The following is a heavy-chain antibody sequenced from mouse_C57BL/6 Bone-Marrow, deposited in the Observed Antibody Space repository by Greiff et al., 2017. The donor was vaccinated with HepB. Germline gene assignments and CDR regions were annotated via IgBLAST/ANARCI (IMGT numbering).Heavy chain of an antibody. Sequence: QVHVKQPGAELVKPGASVKLSCKASGYTFTSYWMHWVKQRPGRGLEWIGRIDPNSGGTKYNEKFKSKATLTVDKPSSTAYMQLSSLTSEDSAVYYCARNDDGPRDFDYWGQGTTLTVSS. CDR1: GYTFTSYW. D-gene: IGHD2-3*01. J-gene: IGHJ2*01. CDR3: ARNDDGPRDFDY. CDR2: IDPNSGGT. V-gene: IGHV1-72*01.